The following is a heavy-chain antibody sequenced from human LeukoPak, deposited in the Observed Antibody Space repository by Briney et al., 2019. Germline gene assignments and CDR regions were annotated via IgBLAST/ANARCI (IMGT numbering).Heavy chain of an antibody. J-gene: IGHJ4*02. Sequence: GGSLRFSCAASGFTFTNYWMHWVRQAPGMGLVWVSRLPPDELGIIYADSVKGRFTVSRDNAKNTLYLQMNSLRAEDTAVYYCAKGRAMVRGAHTPPFKPFDYWGQGTLVTVSS. CDR1: GFTFTNYW. CDR3: AKGRAMVRGAHTPPFKPFDY. D-gene: IGHD3-10*01. CDR2: LPPDELGI. V-gene: IGHV3-74*01.